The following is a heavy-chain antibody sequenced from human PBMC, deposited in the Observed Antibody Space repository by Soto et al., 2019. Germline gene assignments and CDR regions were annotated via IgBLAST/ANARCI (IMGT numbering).Heavy chain of an antibody. CDR3: ARGDYGDYYYYGMDV. D-gene: IGHD4-17*01. J-gene: IGHJ6*02. Sequence: GGSLRLSCAASGFTFSSYAMRWVRQAPGKGLEWVAVISYDGSNKYYADSVKGRFTISRDNSKNTLYLQMNSLRAEDTAVYYCARGDYGDYYYYGMDVWGQGTTVTSP. V-gene: IGHV3-30-3*01. CDR1: GFTFSSYA. CDR2: ISYDGSNK.